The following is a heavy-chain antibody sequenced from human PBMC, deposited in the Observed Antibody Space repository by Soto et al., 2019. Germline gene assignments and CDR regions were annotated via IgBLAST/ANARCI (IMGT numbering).Heavy chain of an antibody. CDR2: IIPIFGTA. CDR3: ARDRYTPITMVRGPPSYYYYGMDV. J-gene: IGHJ6*02. V-gene: IGHV1-69*13. CDR1: GGTFSIYA. D-gene: IGHD3-10*01. Sequence: SVKVSCKASGGTFSIYAISCVLQSPLQWLEWMGGIIPIFGTANYAQKFQGRVTITADESTSTAYMELSSLRSEDTAVYYCARDRYTPITMVRGPPSYYYYGMDVWGQGTTVTVSS.